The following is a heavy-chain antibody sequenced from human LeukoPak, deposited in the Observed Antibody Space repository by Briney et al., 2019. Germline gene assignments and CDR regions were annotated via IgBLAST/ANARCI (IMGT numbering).Heavy chain of an antibody. CDR3: ARALYSSSWQY. D-gene: IGHD6-13*01. CDR1: GFTFDDYG. V-gene: IGHV3-20*04. Sequence: SGGSLRLSCAASGFTFDDYGMSWVCQAPGKGLEWVSAINWNGGSTGYADSVKGRFTISRDNAKNSLYLQMNSLRAEDTALYYCARALYSSSWQYWGQGTLVSVSS. CDR2: INWNGGST. J-gene: IGHJ4*02.